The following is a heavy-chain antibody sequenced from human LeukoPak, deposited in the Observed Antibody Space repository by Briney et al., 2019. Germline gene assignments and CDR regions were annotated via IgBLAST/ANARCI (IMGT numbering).Heavy chain of an antibody. D-gene: IGHD5-18*01. CDR1: GFTFSTYS. CDR2: ISDSSSTI. V-gene: IGHV3-48*04. Sequence: GGSLRLSCAASGFTFSTYSMNWVRQAPGKGLEWVSYISDSSSTIYYADSVKGRFTISRDNAKNSLHLQMNSLRAEDTAVYYCARDTQLSPYYMDVWGKGTTVTISS. CDR3: ARDTQLSPYYMDV. J-gene: IGHJ6*03.